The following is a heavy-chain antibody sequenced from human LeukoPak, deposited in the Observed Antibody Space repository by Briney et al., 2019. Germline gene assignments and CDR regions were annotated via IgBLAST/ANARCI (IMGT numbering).Heavy chain of an antibody. CDR2: IYTSGST. J-gene: IGHJ4*02. CDR3: ARVPLWFGELYYFDY. Sequence: SQTLSLTCTVSGGSISSGSYYWSWIRQPAGKGLEWIGRIYTSGSTNYNPSLKSRVTISVDTSKNQFSLKLSSVTAADTAVYYCARVPLWFGELYYFDYWGQGTLVTVSS. CDR1: GGSISSGSYY. V-gene: IGHV4-61*02. D-gene: IGHD3-10*01.